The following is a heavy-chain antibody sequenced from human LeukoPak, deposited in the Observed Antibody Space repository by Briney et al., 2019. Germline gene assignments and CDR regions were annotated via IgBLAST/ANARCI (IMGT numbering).Heavy chain of an antibody. J-gene: IGHJ4*02. V-gene: IGHV4-39*07. CDR2: IYYSGST. CDR1: GGSISSNSYY. CDR3: ARALSQVSGWHDY. D-gene: IGHD6-19*01. Sequence: PSETLSLTCTVSGGSISSNSYYWGWIRQPPGKGLEWIGSIYYSGSTYYNPSLKSRVTISVDMSKNQFSLNLSSVTAADTAVYYCARALSQVSGWHDYWGQGTLVTVSS.